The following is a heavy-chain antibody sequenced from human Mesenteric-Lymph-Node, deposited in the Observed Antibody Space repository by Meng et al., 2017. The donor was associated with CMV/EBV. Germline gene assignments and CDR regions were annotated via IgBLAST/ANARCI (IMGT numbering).Heavy chain of an antibody. V-gene: IGHV3-49*04. CDR2: IRSKAYGGTT. CDR3: TRDEDITIFGVGGGSDY. CDR1: GFTFGDYA. Sequence: GGSLRLSCTAPGFTFGDYAMSWVRQAPGKGLEWVGFIRSKAYGGTTEYAASVKGRFTIARDDSKSIAYLQMNSLKTEDTAVYYCTRDEDITIFGVGGGSDYWGQGTLVTVSS. J-gene: IGHJ4*02. D-gene: IGHD3-3*01.